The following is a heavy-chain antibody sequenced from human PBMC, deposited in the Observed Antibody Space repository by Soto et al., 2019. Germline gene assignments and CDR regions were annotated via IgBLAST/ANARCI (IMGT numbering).Heavy chain of an antibody. CDR1: GFTFSSYS. CDR2: ISSSRSYI. D-gene: IGHD2-2*01. V-gene: IGHV3-21*01. J-gene: IGHJ5*02. Sequence: GGSLRLSCAASGFTFSSYSMNWVSQAPGKGLEWVSSISSSRSYIYYADSVKGRFTISRDNAKNSLYLQMNSLRAEDTAVYYCARDRSPLAYQPLDPWGQGTLVTVSS. CDR3: ARDRSPLAYQPLDP.